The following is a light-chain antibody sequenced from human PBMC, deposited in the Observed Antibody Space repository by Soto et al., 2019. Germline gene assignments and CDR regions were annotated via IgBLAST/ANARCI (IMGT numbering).Light chain of an antibody. CDR3: CSYAGSSYVV. V-gene: IGLV2-23*02. CDR2: EVT. CDR1: SSDVGSYNL. Sequence: QSVLTQPASVSGSPGQSITISCTGTSSDVGSYNLVSWYQQHPGKAPKLMIYEVTKRPSGVSNRFSGSQSGNTASLTISGLQAEDEADYYCCSYAGSSYVVIGGGTKLTVL. J-gene: IGLJ2*01.